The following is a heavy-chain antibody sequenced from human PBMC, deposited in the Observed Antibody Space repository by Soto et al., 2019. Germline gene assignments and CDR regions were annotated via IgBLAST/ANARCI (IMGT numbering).Heavy chain of an antibody. CDR2: IYYSGST. Sequence: RSLTCTVSGGSVSSGDYYWSWIRQPPGKGLEWIGYIYYSGSTYYNPSLKSRVTISVDTSKNQFSLKQTSVTAADTAVYYCARALIQLWPHYYYGMDVWGQGTTVTVSS. V-gene: IGHV4-30-4*01. CDR3: ARALIQLWPHYYYGMDV. J-gene: IGHJ6*02. D-gene: IGHD5-18*01. CDR1: GGSVSSGDYY.